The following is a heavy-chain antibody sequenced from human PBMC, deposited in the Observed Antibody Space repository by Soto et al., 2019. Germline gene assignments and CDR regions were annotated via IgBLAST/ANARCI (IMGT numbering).Heavy chain of an antibody. CDR2: ISYDGSNK. J-gene: IGHJ6*02. CDR1: GFTFSSYG. D-gene: IGHD1-7*01. CDR3: AKDLELLSYYGMDV. V-gene: IGHV3-30*18. Sequence: HPGGSLRLSCAASGFTFSSYGMHWVRQAPGKGLEWVAVISYDGSNKYYVDSVKGRFTISRDDSKNTLYLQMNSLRAEDTAVYYCAKDLELLSYYGMDVWGQGTTVTVSS.